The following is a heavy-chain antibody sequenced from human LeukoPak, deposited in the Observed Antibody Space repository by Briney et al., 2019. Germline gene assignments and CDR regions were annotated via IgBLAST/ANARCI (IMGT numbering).Heavy chain of an antibody. D-gene: IGHD6-19*01. CDR2: ISDSGGST. CDR1: GFSFSSYA. V-gene: IGHV3-23*01. J-gene: IGHJ4*02. CDR3: AKDMVASGWYSRPGALDY. Sequence: RAGGSLRLSCAASGFSFSSYAMSWVRQAPGKGLEWVSAISDSGGSTYYADSVKGRFTISRDNSKNTLYLQMNSLRAEDTAVYYCAKDMVASGWYSRPGALDYWGQGTLVTVSS.